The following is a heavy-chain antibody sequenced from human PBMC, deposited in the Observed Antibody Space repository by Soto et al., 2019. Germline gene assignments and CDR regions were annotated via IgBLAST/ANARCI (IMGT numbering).Heavy chain of an antibody. J-gene: IGHJ5*02. CDR1: GYTFTSYG. CDR3: ARDRWIVVVPAAKGWFDP. D-gene: IGHD2-2*01. V-gene: IGHV1-18*01. Sequence: ASVKVSCKASGYTFTSYGISWVRQAPGQGLEWMGWISAYNGNTNYAQKLQGRVTMTTDTSTSTAYMELRSLRSDDTAVYYCARDRWIVVVPAAKGWFDPWGQGTLVTVSS. CDR2: ISAYNGNT.